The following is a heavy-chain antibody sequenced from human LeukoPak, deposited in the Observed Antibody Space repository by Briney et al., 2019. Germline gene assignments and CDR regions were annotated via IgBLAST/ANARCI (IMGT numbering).Heavy chain of an antibody. V-gene: IGHV3-21*01. D-gene: IGHD1-26*01. J-gene: IGHJ6*03. CDR1: GFTFSSYS. Sequence: GGSLRLSCAASGFTFSSYSMKWVRQAPGKGLEWVSSISSSSSYIYYADSVKGRFTISRDNAKNSLFLQMNSLRAEDTAVYFCARATWDPNYYYYMDVWGKGTTVTISS. CDR3: ARATWDPNYYYYMDV. CDR2: ISSSSSYI.